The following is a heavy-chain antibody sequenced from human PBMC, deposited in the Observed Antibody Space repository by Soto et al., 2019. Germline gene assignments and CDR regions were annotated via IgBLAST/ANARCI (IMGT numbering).Heavy chain of an antibody. Sequence: PGGSLRLSCAASGFTFSSYGMHWVRQAPGKGLEWVAVIWYDGSNKYYADSVKGRFTISRDNSKNTLYLQMNSLRAEDTAVYYCARGGYGDYAIRRAFDIWGQGTMVTVSS. CDR1: GFTFSSYG. D-gene: IGHD4-17*01. CDR3: ARGGYGDYAIRRAFDI. J-gene: IGHJ3*02. V-gene: IGHV3-33*01. CDR2: IWYDGSNK.